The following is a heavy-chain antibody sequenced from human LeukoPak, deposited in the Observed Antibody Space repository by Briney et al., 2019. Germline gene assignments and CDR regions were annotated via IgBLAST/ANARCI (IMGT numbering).Heavy chain of an antibody. D-gene: IGHD2-15*01. J-gene: IGHJ4*02. CDR2: ISSGGSTI. CDR1: GFTFSSYE. CDR3: ARVGAALLFDY. Sequence: PGGSLRLSCAASGFTFSSYEMNWVRQAPGKGLEWVSYISSGGSTIYYADSVKGRFTISRDNAKNSLYLQMNSLRAEDTAVYYCARVGAALLFDYWGQGTLVTVSS. V-gene: IGHV3-48*03.